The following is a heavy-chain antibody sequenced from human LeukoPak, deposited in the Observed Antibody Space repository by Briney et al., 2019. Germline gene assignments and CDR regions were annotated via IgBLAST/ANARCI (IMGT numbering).Heavy chain of an antibody. J-gene: IGHJ4*02. Sequence: GRSLRLSCAASGFSFSSYAIHWVRQDPDKGLEWVGMISYDGSNKFYGDSVKGRFTISRDNSKNTLYLHMNSLRPEDTAVYYCARDYGSGLTKGYYLDYWGQGTLVTVSS. D-gene: IGHD3-10*01. CDR3: ARDYGSGLTKGYYLDY. CDR1: GFSFSSYA. V-gene: IGHV3-30*04. CDR2: ISYDGSNK.